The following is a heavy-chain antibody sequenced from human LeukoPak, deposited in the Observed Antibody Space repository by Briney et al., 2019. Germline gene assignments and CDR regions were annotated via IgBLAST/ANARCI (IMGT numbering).Heavy chain of an antibody. V-gene: IGHV3-9*01. CDR1: GFTFDDYA. CDR2: ISWNSGSI. Sequence: PGGSLRLSCAASGFTFDDYAMHWVRQAPGKGLEWVSGISWNSGSIGYADSVRGRFTISRDNAKNSLYLQMNSLRAEDTALYYCAKGVLLATTHLDYWGQGTLVTVSS. D-gene: IGHD5-24*01. CDR3: AKGVLLATTHLDY. J-gene: IGHJ4*02.